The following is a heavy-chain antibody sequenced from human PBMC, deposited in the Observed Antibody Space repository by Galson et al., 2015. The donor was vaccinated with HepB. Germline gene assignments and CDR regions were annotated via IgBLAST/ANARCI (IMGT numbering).Heavy chain of an antibody. CDR3: ARAILSLRIAVAGPVYGMDV. J-gene: IGHJ6*02. CDR1: GFTVGSNY. D-gene: IGHD6-19*01. CDR2: IYSGGSN. V-gene: IGHV3-66*01. Sequence: SLRLSCAASGFTVGSNYMSWVRQAPGKGLEWVSVIYSGGSNYYADSVKGRFTISRDNSTNTLYLQMNSLRAEDTAAYYCARAILSLRIAVAGPVYGMDVWGQGTTVTVSS.